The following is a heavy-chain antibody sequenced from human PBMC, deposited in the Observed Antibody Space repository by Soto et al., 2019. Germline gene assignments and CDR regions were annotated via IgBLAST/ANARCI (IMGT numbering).Heavy chain of an antibody. Sequence: TSETLSLTCAVYGGSFSGYYWSWIRQPPGKGLEWIGEINHSGSTNYNPSLKSRVTISVDTSKNQFSLKLSSVTAADTAVYYCARSCPLFSGSTSCYRVYNWFDPWGQGTLVTVSS. CDR1: GGSFSGYY. J-gene: IGHJ5*02. D-gene: IGHD2-2*02. CDR2: INHSGST. V-gene: IGHV4-34*01. CDR3: ARSCPLFSGSTSCYRVYNWFDP.